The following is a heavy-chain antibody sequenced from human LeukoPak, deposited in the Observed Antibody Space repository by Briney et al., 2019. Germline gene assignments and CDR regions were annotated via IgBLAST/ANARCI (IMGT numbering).Heavy chain of an antibody. CDR1: GYTSTSYG. CDR2: ISAYNGNT. D-gene: IGHD2-2*01. J-gene: IGHJ4*02. CDR3: ARDRRNVVVPAVAFDY. Sequence: ASVKVSCKASGYTSTSYGISWVRQAPGQGLEWMGWISAYNGNTNYAQKLQGRVTMTTDTSTSTAYMELRSLRSDDTAVYYCARDRRNVVVPAVAFDYWGQGTLVTVSS. V-gene: IGHV1-18*04.